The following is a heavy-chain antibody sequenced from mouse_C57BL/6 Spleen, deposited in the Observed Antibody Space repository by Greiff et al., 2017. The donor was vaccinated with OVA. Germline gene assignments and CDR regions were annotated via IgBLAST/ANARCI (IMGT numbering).Heavy chain of an antibody. V-gene: IGHV1-42*01. D-gene: IGHD2-3*01. J-gene: IGHJ2*01. CDR3: ARWDDGYHFDY. CDR1: GYSFTGYY. Sequence: VQLQQSGPELVKPGASVKISCKASGYSFTGYYMNWVKQSPEKSLEWIGEINPSTGGTTYNQKFKAKATLTVDKSSSTAYMQLSSLTSEDSAVYYCARWDDGYHFDYWGQGTTLTVSS. CDR2: INPSTGGT.